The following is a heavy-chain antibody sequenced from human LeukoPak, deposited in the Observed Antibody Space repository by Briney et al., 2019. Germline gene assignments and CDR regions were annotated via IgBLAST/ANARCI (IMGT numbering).Heavy chain of an antibody. CDR3: VRQFAS. CDR2: VSGSGSTV. Sequence: QPGGSLRLSCAASGFTFSDHITNWVRQLPGKRLEWVAYVSGSGSTVYYADSVKGRFTISRDNGKSSLYLQMNSLRVEDTALYYCVRQFASWGQGTLVTVSS. CDR1: GFTFSDHI. V-gene: IGHV3-48*01. J-gene: IGHJ4*02.